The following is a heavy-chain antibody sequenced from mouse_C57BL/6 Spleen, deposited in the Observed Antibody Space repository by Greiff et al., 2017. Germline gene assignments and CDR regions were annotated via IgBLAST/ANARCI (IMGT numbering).Heavy chain of an antibody. CDR3: ARPSPHYYGSSSWFAY. J-gene: IGHJ3*01. CDR2: IDPSDSYT. D-gene: IGHD1-1*01. CDR1: GYTFTSYW. V-gene: IGHV1-59*01. Sequence: QVQLQQPGAELVRPGTSVKLSCKASGYTFTSYWMHWVKPRPGQGLEWIGVIDPSDSYTNYNQKFKGKATLTVDTSSSTAYMQLSSLTSEDSAVYYCARPSPHYYGSSSWFAYWGQGTLVTVSA.